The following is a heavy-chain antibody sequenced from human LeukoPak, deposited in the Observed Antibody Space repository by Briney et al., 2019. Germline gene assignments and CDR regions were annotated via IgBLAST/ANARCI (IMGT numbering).Heavy chain of an antibody. V-gene: IGHV3-7*01. CDR3: ARAGGSI. CDR1: GFTFSSYG. J-gene: IGHJ4*02. D-gene: IGHD2-2*01. CDR2: IKQDGNEK. Sequence: PGGSLRLSCAASGFTFSSYGMHWVRQAPGKGLEWVANIKQDGNEKYYVDSVKGRFTISRDNAKNSLYLQMNSLRAEDTAVYYCARAGGSIWGQGTLVTVSS.